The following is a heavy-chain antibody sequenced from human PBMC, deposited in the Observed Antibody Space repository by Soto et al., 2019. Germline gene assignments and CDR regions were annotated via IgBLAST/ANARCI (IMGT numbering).Heavy chain of an antibody. CDR3: AKDFKCASEDGAFDI. J-gene: IGHJ3*02. CDR2: ISGSGGST. CDR1: GFTLSNYA. V-gene: IGHV3-23*01. Sequence: EVQLLESGGGLVQPGGSLRLSCAASGFTLSNYAMSWVRQAPGKGLEWVSGISGSGGSTYYADSVKGRSTISRDKSKNTLYLQVNSLRAEDTAIYYCAKDFKCASEDGAFDIWGQVTMVTAS.